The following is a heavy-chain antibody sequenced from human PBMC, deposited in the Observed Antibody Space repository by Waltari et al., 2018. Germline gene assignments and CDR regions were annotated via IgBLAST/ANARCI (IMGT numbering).Heavy chain of an antibody. V-gene: IGHV3-23*01. J-gene: IGHJ4*02. CDR1: GFTFSSYA. Sequence: EVQLLESGGGLVQPGGSLRLSCAASGFTFSSYAMSWVRQAPGQGLEWVSAISGSGGSTYYADSVKGRFTISRDNSKNTLYLQMNSLRAEDTAVYYCAKGGIGVPAAISGYWGQGTLVTVSS. D-gene: IGHD2-2*01. CDR3: AKGGIGVPAAISGY. CDR2: ISGSGGST.